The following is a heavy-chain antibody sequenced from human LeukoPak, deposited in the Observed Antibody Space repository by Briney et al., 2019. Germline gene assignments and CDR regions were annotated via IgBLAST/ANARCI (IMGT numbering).Heavy chain of an antibody. Sequence: PEASVKVSCKASGYTFTGYYMHWVRQAPGQGLEWMGWINPNSGGTNYAQKFQGRVTMTRDTSISTAYMELSRLRSDDTAVYYCARDLDGTMVRGVITHYYYYYMDVWGKGTTVTVSS. CDR1: GYTFTGYY. V-gene: IGHV1-2*02. D-gene: IGHD3-10*01. CDR3: ARDLDGTMVRGVITHYYYYYMDV. J-gene: IGHJ6*03. CDR2: INPNSGGT.